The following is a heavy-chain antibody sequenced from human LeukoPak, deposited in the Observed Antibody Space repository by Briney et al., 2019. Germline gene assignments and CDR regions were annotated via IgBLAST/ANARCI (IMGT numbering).Heavy chain of an antibody. V-gene: IGHV5-51*01. D-gene: IGHD2-2*01. CDR2: IYPGDSDT. J-gene: IGHJ3*02. CDR3: ARRRYCSNTSCYEGAFDI. CDR1: GYIFSTYW. Sequence: GESLKISCKGSGYIFSTYWIAWVRQMPGKGLEWVGIIYPGDSDTRYRPSFQGQVTMSADKSISTAYLQWSSLKASDTAVYYCARRRYCSNTSCYEGAFDIWGQGTMVTVSS.